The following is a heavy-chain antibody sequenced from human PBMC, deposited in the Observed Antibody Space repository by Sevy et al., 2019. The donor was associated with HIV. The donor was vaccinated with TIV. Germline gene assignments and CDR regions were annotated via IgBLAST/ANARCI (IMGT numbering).Heavy chain of an antibody. V-gene: IGHV4-4*02. CDR2: VYHSGST. Sequence: SETLSLTCAVSGGSISSSNWWSWVRQPPGKGLEWIGEVYHSGSTNYNPSLKSRVTISVDKSKNQFSLKLSSATAADTAVYYCARDPEGEYTVTTSHNWFDPWGQGTLVTVSS. CDR1: GGSISSSNW. J-gene: IGHJ5*02. CDR3: ARDPEGEYTVTTSHNWFDP. D-gene: IGHD4-4*01.